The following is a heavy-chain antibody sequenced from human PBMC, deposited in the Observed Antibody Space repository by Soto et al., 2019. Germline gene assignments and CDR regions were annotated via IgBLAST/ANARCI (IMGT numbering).Heavy chain of an antibody. CDR3: ARHLPVGAMDYYYGMDV. Sequence: PSETLSLTSTVSGGSIWISSYYWGWIRQPPGKGLEWIGSIYYSGSTYYNPSLKSRVTISVDTSKNQFSLKLSSVTAADTAVYYCARHLPVGAMDYYYGMDVWGQGTTVTVSS. D-gene: IGHD1-26*01. CDR1: GGSIWISSYY. J-gene: IGHJ6*02. CDR2: IYYSGST. V-gene: IGHV4-39*01.